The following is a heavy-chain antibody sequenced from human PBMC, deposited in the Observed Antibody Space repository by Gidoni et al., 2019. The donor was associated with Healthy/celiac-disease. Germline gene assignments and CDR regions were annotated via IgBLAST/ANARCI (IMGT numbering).Heavy chain of an antibody. Sequence: EVQLVESGGGLVQPGGSLRLSCAASGFTFSSYAMSGVRQAPGKGLEWVSAISGSGGSTYYADSVKGRFTISRDNSKNTLYLQMNSLRAEDTAVYYCAKVAGYCTGGVCYTSDAFDIWGQGTMVTVSS. CDR2: ISGSGGST. CDR3: AKVAGYCTGGVCYTSDAFDI. J-gene: IGHJ3*02. D-gene: IGHD2-8*02. V-gene: IGHV3-23*04. CDR1: GFTFSSYA.